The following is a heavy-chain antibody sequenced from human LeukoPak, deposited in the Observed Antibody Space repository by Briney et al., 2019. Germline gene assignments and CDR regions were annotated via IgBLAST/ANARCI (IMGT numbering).Heavy chain of an antibody. CDR1: GFTFSGYW. V-gene: IGHV3-7*01. D-gene: IGHD6-6*01. CDR3: ARSGGSSSLGY. J-gene: IGHJ4*02. CDR2: IKQDGSEK. Sequence: GGSLRLSCAASGFTFSGYWMSWVRQAPGKGLEWVANIKQDGSEKYVDSVKGRFTISRDNAKNSLYLQMNSLRAEDTAVYYCARSGGSSSLGYWGQGTLVTVSS.